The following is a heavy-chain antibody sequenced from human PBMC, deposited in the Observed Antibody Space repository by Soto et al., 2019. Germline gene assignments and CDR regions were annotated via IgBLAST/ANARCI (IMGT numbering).Heavy chain of an antibody. Sequence: PSETLSLTCTVSGGSISSGGYYWSWIRQHPGKGLEWIGYIYYSGSTYYNPSLKSRVTISVDTSKNQFSLKLSSVTAADTAVYYCARDKIAVAGLDYWGQGTLVPVSP. V-gene: IGHV4-31*03. CDR2: IYYSGST. CDR3: ARDKIAVAGLDY. D-gene: IGHD6-19*01. J-gene: IGHJ4*02. CDR1: GGSISSGGYY.